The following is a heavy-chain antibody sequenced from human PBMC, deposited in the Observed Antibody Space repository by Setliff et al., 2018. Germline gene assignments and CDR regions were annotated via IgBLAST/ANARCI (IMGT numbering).Heavy chain of an antibody. J-gene: IGHJ5*02. Sequence: SETLSLTCTVSGYSISSGYYWGWIRQPPGKGLEWIGSIYHSGSTYYNPSLKSRVTISVDTSKNQFSLKLSSVTAADTAVYYCARGRYSYGLNWFDPWGQGTLVTVSS. CDR3: ARGRYSYGLNWFDP. V-gene: IGHV4-38-2*02. CDR2: IYHSGST. CDR1: GYSISSGYY. D-gene: IGHD5-18*01.